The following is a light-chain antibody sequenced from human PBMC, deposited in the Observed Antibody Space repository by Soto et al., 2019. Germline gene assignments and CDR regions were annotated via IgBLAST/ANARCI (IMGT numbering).Light chain of an antibody. V-gene: IGLV2-18*02. Sequence: ALTQPPSVSGSPGQSVTISCTGTSSDVGSYNRVSWYQQPPGTAPKLMIYEVSNRPSGVPDRFSGSKSGNTASLTISGLQAEDEAAYYCSSYTSSSTLVFGTGTKVTVL. J-gene: IGLJ1*01. CDR1: SSDVGSYNR. CDR2: EVS. CDR3: SSYTSSSTLV.